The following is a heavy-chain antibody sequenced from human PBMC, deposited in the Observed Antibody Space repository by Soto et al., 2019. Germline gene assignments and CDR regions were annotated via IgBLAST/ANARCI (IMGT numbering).Heavy chain of an antibody. J-gene: IGHJ6*02. CDR3: ARGTYCSGGSCWINGMDV. CDR2: ISSSSSTI. V-gene: IGHV3-48*02. CDR1: GFTFSSYS. Sequence: GGSLRLSCAASGFTFSSYSMNWVRQAPGKGLEWVSYISSSSSTIYYADSVKGRFTISRDNAKNSLYLQMNSLRDEDTAVYYCARGTYCSGGSCWINGMDVWGQGTTVTVSS. D-gene: IGHD2-15*01.